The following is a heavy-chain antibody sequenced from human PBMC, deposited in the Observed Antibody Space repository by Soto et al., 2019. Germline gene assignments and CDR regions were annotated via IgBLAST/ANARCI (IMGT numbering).Heavy chain of an antibody. J-gene: IGHJ4*02. D-gene: IGHD2-2*02. Sequence: GGSLRLSCAASGFTFSSYAMHWVRQAPGKGLEWVAVISYDGSNKYYADSVKGRFTISRDNSKNTLYLQMNSLRAEDTAVYYCARDGIVVVPAAIGGDYWGQGTLVTVSS. CDR2: ISYDGSNK. V-gene: IGHV3-30-3*01. CDR3: ARDGIVVVPAAIGGDY. CDR1: GFTFSSYA.